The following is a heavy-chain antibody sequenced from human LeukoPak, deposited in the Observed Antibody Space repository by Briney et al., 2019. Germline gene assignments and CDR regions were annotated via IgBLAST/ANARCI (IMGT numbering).Heavy chain of an antibody. D-gene: IGHD6-19*01. CDR1: GYTFNNYY. Sequence: APVKVSCTASGYTFNNYYIHWLRQAPGQGLEWMGWINPNSAATNYVQYFEGRVTMTRDTSISTAYMELSRLRSDDTAVYYCARDRYIAVAGAFENNWFDPWGQGTLVTVSS. J-gene: IGHJ5*02. CDR2: INPNSAAT. V-gene: IGHV1-2*02. CDR3: ARDRYIAVAGAFENNWFDP.